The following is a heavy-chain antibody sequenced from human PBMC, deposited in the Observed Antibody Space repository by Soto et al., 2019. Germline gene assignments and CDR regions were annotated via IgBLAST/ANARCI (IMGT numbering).Heavy chain of an antibody. J-gene: IGHJ6*02. CDR1: GYTFTSYY. CDR2: INPSGGST. Sequence: ASVKVCCKXSGYTFTSYYMHWVRQAPGQGLEWMGIINPSGGSTSYAQKFQGRVTMTRDTSTSTVYMELSSLRSEDTAVYYCARDCVWIPDIVVVPAAGYGMDVWGQGTTVTVSS. D-gene: IGHD2-2*01. V-gene: IGHV1-46*01. CDR3: ARDCVWIPDIVVVPAAGYGMDV.